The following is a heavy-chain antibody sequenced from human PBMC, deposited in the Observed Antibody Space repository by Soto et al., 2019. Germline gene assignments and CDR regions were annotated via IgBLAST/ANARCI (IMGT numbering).Heavy chain of an antibody. V-gene: IGHV3-15*01. D-gene: IGHD6-13*01. CDR3: TTPTHLRYSST. CDR1: GFTFSNAW. Sequence: GESLKISCAASGFTFSNAWMSWVRQAPGKGLEWVGRIKSKTDGGTTDYAAPVKGRFTISRDDSKNTLYLQMNSLNTEDTAVYYCTTPTHLRYSSTWGQGTLVTVSS. CDR2: IKSKTDGGTT. J-gene: IGHJ5*02.